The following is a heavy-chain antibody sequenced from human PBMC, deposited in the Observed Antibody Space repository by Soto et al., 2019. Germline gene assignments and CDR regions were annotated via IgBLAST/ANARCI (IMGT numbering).Heavy chain of an antibody. CDR2: IDPSDSYT. V-gene: IGHV5-10-1*01. D-gene: IGHD3-9*01. J-gene: IGHJ4*02. Sequence: PGESLKISCKGSGYSFTSYWISWVRQMPGKGLEWMGRIDPSDSYTNYSPSFQGHVTISADKSISTAYLQWSSLKASDTAVYYCARSAPFDIYAITPVEFWGQGTLVTVSS. CDR1: GYSFTSYW. CDR3: ARSAPFDIYAITPVEF.